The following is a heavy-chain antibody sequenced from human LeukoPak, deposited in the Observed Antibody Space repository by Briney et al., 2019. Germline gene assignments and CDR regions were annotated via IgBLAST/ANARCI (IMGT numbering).Heavy chain of an antibody. CDR3: AKSSGSYYYYYGMDV. J-gene: IGHJ6*02. D-gene: IGHD3-10*01. CDR2: ISGSGGST. V-gene: IGHV3-23*01. CDR1: GFTFSSYA. Sequence: GGSLRLSCAASGFTFSSYAMSWVRQAPGKGLEWVSAISGSGGSTYYADSVEGRFTISRDNSKNTLYLQMNSLRAEDTAVYYCAKSSGSYYYYYGMDVWGQGTTVTVSS.